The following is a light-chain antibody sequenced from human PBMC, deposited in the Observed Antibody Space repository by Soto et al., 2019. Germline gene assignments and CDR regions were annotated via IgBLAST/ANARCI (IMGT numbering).Light chain of an antibody. CDR3: QQYHTYST. CDR2: DAS. CDR1: QSITRW. J-gene: IGKJ1*01. V-gene: IGKV1-5*01. Sequence: DIEMTQSPSTLSASLGDRVTITCRASQSITRWLAWYQQRPGEAPKLLISDASNLESGVPSRLSGSGSGTEFTLTISNLQPDDFATYYCQQYHTYSTFGQGTKVDIK.